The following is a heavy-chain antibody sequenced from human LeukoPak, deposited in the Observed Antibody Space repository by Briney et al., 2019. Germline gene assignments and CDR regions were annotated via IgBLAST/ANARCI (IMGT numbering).Heavy chain of an antibody. V-gene: IGHV3-48*04. Sequence: GGSLRLSCAATGFTFSSFTMNWVRQAPGKGLEWVSSISGTTDTIYYADSVKGRFTISRNNANNSVSLQMNSLRPGDTAVYFCARRRVLSVARALDYWGQGTLVTVSS. CDR3: ARRRVLSVARALDY. J-gene: IGHJ4*02. CDR2: ISGTTDTI. CDR1: GFTFSSFT. D-gene: IGHD4/OR15-4a*01.